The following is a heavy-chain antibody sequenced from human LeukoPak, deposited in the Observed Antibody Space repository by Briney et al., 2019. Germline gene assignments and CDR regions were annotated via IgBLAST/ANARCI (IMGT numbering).Heavy chain of an antibody. CDR2: IYNSGST. J-gene: IGHJ4*02. CDR3: ATDRQVYGSAEYYFDY. V-gene: IGHV4-61*01. CDR1: GASVSSRNYS. D-gene: IGHD3-10*01. Sequence: SETLSLTCSVSGASVSSRNYSWTWSRQPPGKGLEWIGYIYNSGSTKCNPSLKSRVTISVDTSKNQFSLKLSSVTAADTAVYYCATDRQVYGSAEYYFDYWGQGTLVSVSS.